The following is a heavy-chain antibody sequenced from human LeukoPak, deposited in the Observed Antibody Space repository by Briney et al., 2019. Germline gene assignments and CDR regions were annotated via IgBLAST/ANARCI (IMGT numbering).Heavy chain of an antibody. CDR1: GGSFSGYY. V-gene: IGHV4-34*01. Sequence: SETLSLTCAVYGGSFSGYYWSWIRQPPGKGLEWIGEINHSGSTNYNPSLKSRVTISVDTSKNQLSLKLSSVTAADTAVYYCARGRVTYYYGSGSRPGYYFDYWGQGTLVTVSS. D-gene: IGHD3-10*01. J-gene: IGHJ4*02. CDR2: INHSGST. CDR3: ARGRVTYYYGSGSRPGYYFDY.